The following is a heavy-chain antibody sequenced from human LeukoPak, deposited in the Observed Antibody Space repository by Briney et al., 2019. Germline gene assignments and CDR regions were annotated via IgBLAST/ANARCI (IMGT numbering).Heavy chain of an antibody. J-gene: IGHJ4*02. CDR2: IKQDGSEK. CDR1: GFTFSSYG. D-gene: IGHD6-13*01. Sequence: PGGSLRLSCAASGFTFSSYGMSWVRQAPGKGLEWVANIKQDGSEKYYVDSVKGRFTISRDNAKNSLYLQMNSLRAEDTAVYYCACIAAAELDYWGQGTLVTVSS. V-gene: IGHV3-7*01. CDR3: ACIAAAELDY.